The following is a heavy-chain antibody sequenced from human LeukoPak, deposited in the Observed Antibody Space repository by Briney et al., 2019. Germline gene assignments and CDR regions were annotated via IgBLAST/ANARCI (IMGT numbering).Heavy chain of an antibody. D-gene: IGHD6-13*01. Sequence: SETLSLTCTVSGGSISSSSYYWGWIRQPPGKGLEWIGSIYYSGSTYYNPSLKSRVTISVDTSKNQFPLKLSSVTAADTAVYYCARGYSSPYYFDYWGQGTLVTVSS. CDR1: GGSISSSSYY. V-gene: IGHV4-39*06. CDR3: ARGYSSPYYFDY. CDR2: IYYSGST. J-gene: IGHJ4*02.